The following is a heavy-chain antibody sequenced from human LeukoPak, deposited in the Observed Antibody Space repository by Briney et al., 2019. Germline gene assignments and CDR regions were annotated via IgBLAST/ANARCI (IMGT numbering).Heavy chain of an antibody. CDR2: INHSGST. CDR3: ARSEYDYVWGSYRYSPYYFDY. V-gene: IGHV4-34*01. D-gene: IGHD3-16*02. J-gene: IGHJ4*02. CDR1: GGSFSGYY. Sequence: PSETLSLTCAVYGGSFSGYYWSWIRQPPGKGLEWIGEINHSGSTNYNPSLKSRGTISIDTSKNQFSLKLSSVTAADTAVYYCARSEYDYVWGSYRYSPYYFDYWGQGTLVTVSS.